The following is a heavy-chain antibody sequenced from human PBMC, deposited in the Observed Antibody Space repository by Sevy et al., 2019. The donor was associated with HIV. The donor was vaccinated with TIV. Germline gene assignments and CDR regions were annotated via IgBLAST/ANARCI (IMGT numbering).Heavy chain of an antibody. CDR3: ARGGLIVVVRGDMDV. CDR1: GGSFSGYY. CDR2: INHSGST. J-gene: IGHJ6*02. D-gene: IGHD2-2*01. Sequence: SETLSLTCAVYGGSFSGYYWSWIRQPPGKGLEWIGEINHSGSTNYNPSLKSRVTISVDTSKNQFSLKLSSVTAADPAVYYCARGGLIVVVRGDMDVWGQGTTVTVSS. V-gene: IGHV4-34*01.